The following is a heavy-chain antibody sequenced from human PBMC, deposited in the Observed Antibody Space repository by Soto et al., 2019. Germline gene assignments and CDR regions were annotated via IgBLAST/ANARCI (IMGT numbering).Heavy chain of an antibody. V-gene: IGHV1-18*01. J-gene: IGHJ6*03. Sequence: ASVKVSCKGFGYPFTSYGISCVRHSPGQVLEWMVWISAYNGNTNYAQKLQGRVTMTTDTSTSTAYMELRSLRSDDTAVYYCARDIQAIPPYYYYYMDVWGKGTTVTVSS. CDR2: ISAYNGNT. D-gene: IGHD2-21*01. CDR1: GYPFTSYG. CDR3: ARDIQAIPPYYYYYMDV.